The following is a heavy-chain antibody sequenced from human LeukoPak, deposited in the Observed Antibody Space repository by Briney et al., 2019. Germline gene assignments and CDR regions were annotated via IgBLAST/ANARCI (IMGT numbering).Heavy chain of an antibody. Sequence: GESLKISCKGSGYSFTSYWIGWVRQMPGKGLEWMGIIYPGDSDTRYSPSFQGHVTISADKSISTAYLQWSSLKASDTAMYYCARVLLSYYYGSGRVPYYYYYMDVWGKGTTVTVSS. CDR1: GYSFTSYW. V-gene: IGHV5-51*01. CDR2: IYPGDSDT. D-gene: IGHD3-10*01. J-gene: IGHJ6*03. CDR3: ARVLLSYYYGSGRVPYYYYYMDV.